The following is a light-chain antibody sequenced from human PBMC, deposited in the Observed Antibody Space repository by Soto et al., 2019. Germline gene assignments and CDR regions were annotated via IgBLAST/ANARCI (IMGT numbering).Light chain of an antibody. J-gene: IGKJ1*01. CDR3: QQYGTSPK. V-gene: IGKV3-20*01. CDR2: AAS. CDR1: QSVSSNY. Sequence: EVVLTQSPATLSLSPGERATLSCRARQSVSSNYLAWFQQKPGQAPRLLFYAASSRATGIPDRFSGSGSGTDFTLTISRLEPEDFAVYYCQQYGTSPKFGQGTKVDIK.